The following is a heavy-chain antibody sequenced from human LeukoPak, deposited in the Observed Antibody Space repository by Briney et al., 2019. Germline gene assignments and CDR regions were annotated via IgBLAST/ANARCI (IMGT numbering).Heavy chain of an antibody. CDR3: ARDSGSTYHFDY. CDR2: IIPIFGTA. J-gene: IGHJ4*02. D-gene: IGHD2-15*01. CDR1: GGTFSSYA. V-gene: IGHV1-69*13. Sequence: SVKVSCKASGGTFSSYAISWVRQAPGQGLEWMGGIIPIFGTANYAQKFQGRVTITADESTSTAYMELSSLRSEDTAVYYCARDSGSTYHFDYWGQGTLVTVSS.